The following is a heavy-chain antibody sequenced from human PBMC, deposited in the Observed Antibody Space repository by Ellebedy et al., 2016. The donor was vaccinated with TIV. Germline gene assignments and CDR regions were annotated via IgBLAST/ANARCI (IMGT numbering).Heavy chain of an antibody. J-gene: IGHJ4*02. CDR3: ARTLRYCGGDCSYLFDF. D-gene: IGHD2-21*02. CDR2: IFPNDEE. V-gene: IGHV2-26*01. Sequence: SGPTLVKPKETLTLTCTVSGFSLDNIIMGMSWIRQPPGKALEWLAHIFPNDEESYSTSLKSRLTISKDTAKSQVVLTMSNVDPVDAATYYCARTLRYCGGDCSYLFDFWGQGTPVTVSS. CDR1: GFSLDNIIMG.